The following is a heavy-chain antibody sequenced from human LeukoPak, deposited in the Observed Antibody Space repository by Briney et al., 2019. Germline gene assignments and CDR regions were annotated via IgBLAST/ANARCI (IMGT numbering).Heavy chain of an antibody. J-gene: IGHJ4*02. Sequence: KPSETLSLTCAVYGGSFSGYYWSWIRQPPGKGLEWIGEINHSGSTNYNPSLKSRVTISVDTSKNQFSLKLSSVTAADTAVYYCAAYYYDSSGYYYFGYWGQGTLVTVSS. D-gene: IGHD3-22*01. V-gene: IGHV4-34*01. CDR1: GGSFSGYY. CDR3: AAYYYDSSGYYYFGY. CDR2: INHSGST.